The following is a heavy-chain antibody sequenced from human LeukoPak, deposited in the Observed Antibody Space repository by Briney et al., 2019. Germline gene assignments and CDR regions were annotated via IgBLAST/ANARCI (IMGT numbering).Heavy chain of an antibody. V-gene: IGHV4-39*01. D-gene: IGHD6-13*01. Sequence: PSETLSLTCSVSNGSISSSSYYWGWIRQPPGKGLEWIGSIYYSGSTYYNPSPNSRVTISVDTSKNQFSLKLSSVTAADTAVYYCARRGGIAPTNWFDPWGQGTLVTVSS. J-gene: IGHJ5*02. CDR1: NGSISSSSYY. CDR2: IYYSGST. CDR3: ARRGGIAPTNWFDP.